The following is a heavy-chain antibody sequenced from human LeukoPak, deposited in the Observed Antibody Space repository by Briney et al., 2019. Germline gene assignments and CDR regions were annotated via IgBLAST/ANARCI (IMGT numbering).Heavy chain of an antibody. V-gene: IGHV3-23*01. Sequence: GGSLRLSCAASGFTFSSYAMSWVRQAPGKGLGWVSAISGSGGSTYYADSVKGRFTISRDNSKNTLYLQMYSLRAEDTAVYYCAKVEGASKASVYWGQGALVTVSS. CDR2: ISGSGGST. D-gene: IGHD1-1*01. CDR1: GFTFSSYA. CDR3: AKVEGASKASVY. J-gene: IGHJ4*02.